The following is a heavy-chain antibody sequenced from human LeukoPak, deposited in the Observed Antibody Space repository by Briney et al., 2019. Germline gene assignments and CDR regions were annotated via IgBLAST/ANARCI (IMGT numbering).Heavy chain of an antibody. D-gene: IGHD6-19*01. J-gene: IGHJ4*02. Sequence: SETLSLTCTVSGGSISSYYWSWIRQPPGKGLEWIGYIYYSGSTNYNPSLKSRVTISVDTSKNQFSLKLSSVTAADTAVYYCARHSAVAGSPTSSYYFDYWGQGTLVTVSS. CDR1: GGSISSYY. CDR3: ARHSAVAGSPTSSYYFDY. CDR2: IYYSGST. V-gene: IGHV4-59*08.